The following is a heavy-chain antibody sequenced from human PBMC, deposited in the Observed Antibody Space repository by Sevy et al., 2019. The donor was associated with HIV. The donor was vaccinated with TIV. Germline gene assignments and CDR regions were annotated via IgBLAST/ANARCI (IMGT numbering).Heavy chain of an antibody. V-gene: IGHV3-7*03. CDR3: ARDYDYGDPYYYYGMDV. J-gene: IGHJ6*02. Sequence: GGSLRLSCAASGFTFSSYWMSWVRQAPGKGLEWVANIKQDGSENYYVDSVKGRFTISRDNAKNSLYLQMNSLRAEDTAVYYCARDYDYGDPYYYYGMDVWGQGTTVTVSS. CDR2: IKQDGSEN. D-gene: IGHD4-17*01. CDR1: GFTFSSYW.